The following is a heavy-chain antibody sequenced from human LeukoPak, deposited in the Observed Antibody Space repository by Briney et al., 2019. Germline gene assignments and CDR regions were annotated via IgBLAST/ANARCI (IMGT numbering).Heavy chain of an antibody. V-gene: IGHV4-39*01. J-gene: IGHJ4*02. CDR2: IYYSGST. D-gene: IGHD3-10*01. CDR3: AKHYMGSYYNRGFDY. CDR1: GGSISSYY. Sequence: SETLSLTCTVSGGSISSYYWGWIRQPPGKGLEWIGSIYYSGSTYYNPSLKSRVTISVDTSKNQFSLKLSSVTAADTAVFYCAKHYMGSYYNRGFDYWGQGTLVTVSS.